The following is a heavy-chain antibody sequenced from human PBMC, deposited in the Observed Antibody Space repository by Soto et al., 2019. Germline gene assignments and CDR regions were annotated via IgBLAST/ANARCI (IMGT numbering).Heavy chain of an antibody. J-gene: IGHJ5*02. D-gene: IGHD6-13*01. CDR3: VRHRNSRGSWYWVDP. CDR2: INHSGST. CDR1: GGSSSGYY. V-gene: IGHV4-34*01. Sequence: SETLSLTCAVYGGSSSGYYWSWIRQPPGKGLEWIGEINHSGSTNYNPSLKSRVTISVDTSKNQFSLKLSSVTAADTAVYYCVRHRNSRGSWYWVDPWGQGTLVTVSS.